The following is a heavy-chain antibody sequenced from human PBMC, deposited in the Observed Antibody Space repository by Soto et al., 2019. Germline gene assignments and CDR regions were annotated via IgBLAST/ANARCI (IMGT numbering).Heavy chain of an antibody. CDR1: GYSFTSYW. D-gene: IGHD5-12*01. Sequence: GESLKISCKGSGYSFTSYWIGWVRQMPGKGLEWMGIIYPGDSDTRYSPSFQGQVTISADKSISTAYLQWSSLKASDTAMYYCARGIDGYNRSLGMDVWGQGTTVTVSS. CDR3: ARGIDGYNRSLGMDV. CDR2: IYPGDSDT. V-gene: IGHV5-51*01. J-gene: IGHJ6*02.